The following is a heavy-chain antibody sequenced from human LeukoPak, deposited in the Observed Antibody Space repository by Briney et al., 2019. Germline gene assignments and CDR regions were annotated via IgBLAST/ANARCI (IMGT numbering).Heavy chain of an antibody. CDR2: ISYDGSNK. CDR1: GFTFSSYG. J-gene: IGHJ4*02. Sequence: GGSLRLSCAASGFTFSSYGMHWVRQAPGKGLERVAVISYDGSNKYYADSVKGRFTISRDNSKNTLYLQMNSLRAEDTAVYYCAKGVNYYDSSGYYYGYYFDYWGQGTLVIVSS. V-gene: IGHV3-30*18. D-gene: IGHD3-22*01. CDR3: AKGVNYYDSSGYYYGYYFDY.